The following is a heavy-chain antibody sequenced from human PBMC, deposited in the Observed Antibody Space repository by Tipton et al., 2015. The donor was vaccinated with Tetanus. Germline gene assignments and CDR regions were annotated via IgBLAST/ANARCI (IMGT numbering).Heavy chain of an antibody. CDR1: GGPISSGDYY. CDR2: IFYNGRT. J-gene: IGHJ5*02. D-gene: IGHD3-10*01. CDR3: ARAPVQGVGSGDWFDP. Sequence: TLSLTCTVSGGPISSGDYYWSWIRQHPGKGLEWIGYIFYNGRTDSNPSLKGRVNISVDRSKNQFFLKLNSVTAADTAVYFCARAPVQGVGSGDWFDPWGQGTLVTVSS. V-gene: IGHV4-31*03.